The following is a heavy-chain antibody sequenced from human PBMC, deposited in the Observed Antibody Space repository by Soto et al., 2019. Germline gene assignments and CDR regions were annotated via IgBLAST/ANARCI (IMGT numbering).Heavy chain of an antibody. CDR1: GYTFSSCD. D-gene: IGHD5-12*01. V-gene: IGHV1-18*04. CDR3: ATSYDSGCDP. J-gene: IGHJ5*02. CDR2: ISPKNGNT. Sequence: ASVKVSCKASGYTFSSCDISWGRQAPGQGPEWMGWISPKNGNTNYAQKLQGRVTMTTDTSTSTAYMELRRLRSDDTAVYYCATSYDSGCDPWGQGTLVTVSS.